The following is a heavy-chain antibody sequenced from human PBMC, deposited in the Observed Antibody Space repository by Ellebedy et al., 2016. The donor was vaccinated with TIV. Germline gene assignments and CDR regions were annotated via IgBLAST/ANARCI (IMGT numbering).Heavy chain of an antibody. CDR1: GFTFSSYA. CDR3: AKDEARRDGYWYFDL. D-gene: IGHD5-24*01. Sequence: GGSLRLSXAASGFTFSSYAMSWVRQAPGKGLEWVSAISGSGGSTYYADSVKGRFTISRDNSKNTLYLQMNSLRAEDTAVYYCAKDEARRDGYWYFDLWGRGTLVTVSS. CDR2: ISGSGGST. J-gene: IGHJ2*01. V-gene: IGHV3-23*01.